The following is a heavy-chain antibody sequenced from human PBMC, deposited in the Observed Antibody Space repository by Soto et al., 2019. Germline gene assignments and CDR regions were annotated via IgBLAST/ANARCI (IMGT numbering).Heavy chain of an antibody. V-gene: IGHV1-69*02. Sequence: QVQLVQSGAEVKKPGSSVKVPCKASGGTFSIYTISWVRQAPGQGLEWMGRIIPILGIANYAQKFQGRVTITADKSTSTAYMELSSLRSEDTAVYYCARGSGGTALPDYWGQGTLVTVSS. CDR1: GGTFSIYT. CDR3: ARGSGGTALPDY. D-gene: IGHD1-1*01. CDR2: IIPILGIA. J-gene: IGHJ4*02.